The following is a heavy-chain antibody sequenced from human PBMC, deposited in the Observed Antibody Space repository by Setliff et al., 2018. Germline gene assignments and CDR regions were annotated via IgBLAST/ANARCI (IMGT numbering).Heavy chain of an antibody. CDR1: GFSLTTRGDA. CDR3: AHRPWGPSAGRDKSFHV. J-gene: IGHJ3*01. CDR2: IYGNDDR. D-gene: IGHD6-13*01. V-gene: IGHV2-5*01. Sequence: ESGPTLVNPTQTLTLTCTFSGFSLTTRGDAVGWIRQPPGKALEWLALIYGNDDRRYNPSLKSRLTITKDTSNNQVVLTMSNMDPVDTATYFCAHRPWGPSAGRDKSFHVWGQGTGVTVSS.